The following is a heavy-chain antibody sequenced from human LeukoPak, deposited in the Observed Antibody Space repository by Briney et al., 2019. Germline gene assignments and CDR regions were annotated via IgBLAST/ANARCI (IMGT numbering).Heavy chain of an antibody. Sequence: GRSLRLSCAASGFTFSSYAMHWVRQAPGKGLEWVAVISYDGSNKYYADSVKGRFTISRDNSKNTLYLQMNSLRAEDTAVYYCAKDLQHAPQVDYWGQGTLVTVSS. V-gene: IGHV3-30-3*01. D-gene: IGHD1-1*01. CDR3: AKDLQHAPQVDY. CDR2: ISYDGSNK. J-gene: IGHJ4*02. CDR1: GFTFSSYA.